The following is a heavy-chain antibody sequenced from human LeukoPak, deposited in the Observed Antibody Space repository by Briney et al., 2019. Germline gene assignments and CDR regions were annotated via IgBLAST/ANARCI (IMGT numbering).Heavy chain of an antibody. CDR2: IWYDGTNK. Sequence: GGSLRLSCAASGFTFSSCGMHWVRQAPGKGLEWVAVIWYDGTNKYYADSVKGRFTISRDNSKNTLYLQMNSLRAEDTAVYYCASRAPEGAFDMWGQGTTVAVSS. V-gene: IGHV3-33*01. J-gene: IGHJ3*02. CDR1: GFTFSSCG. CDR3: ASRAPEGAFDM.